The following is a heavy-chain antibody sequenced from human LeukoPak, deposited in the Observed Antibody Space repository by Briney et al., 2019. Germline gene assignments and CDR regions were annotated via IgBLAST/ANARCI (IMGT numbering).Heavy chain of an antibody. CDR3: ASRGFCSGASCYIVDAFDI. V-gene: IGHV3-7*03. J-gene: IGHJ3*02. D-gene: IGHD2-15*01. CDR2: IKQDGSEK. Sequence: GGSLRLSCAASGFTFSSYWMSWVRQAPGEGLEWVANIKQDGSEKYYVDSVKGRFTISRDNAKNSLYLQMNSLRAEDTAVYYCASRGFCSGASCYIVDAFDIWGQGTMVTVSS. CDR1: GFTFSSYW.